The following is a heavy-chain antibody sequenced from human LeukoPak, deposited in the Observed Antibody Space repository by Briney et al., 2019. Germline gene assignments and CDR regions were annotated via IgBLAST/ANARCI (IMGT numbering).Heavy chain of an antibody. D-gene: IGHD2-2*02. CDR2: INPDSGDT. J-gene: IGHJ5*02. CDR3: AREGLCDTGTRCYNINWFDP. CDR1: GYTFTDYY. Sequence: GASVRVSCKASGYTFTDYYMHWLRQAPGQGLEWMGWINPDSGDTNYAQKFQGRVTMTRDTSISTAYMELSSLRSDDTAVYYCAREGLCDTGTRCYNINWFDPWGQGTLVTVSS. V-gene: IGHV1-2*02.